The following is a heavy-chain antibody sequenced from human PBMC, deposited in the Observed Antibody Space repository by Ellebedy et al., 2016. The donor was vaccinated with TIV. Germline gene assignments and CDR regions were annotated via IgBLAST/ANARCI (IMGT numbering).Heavy chain of an antibody. CDR1: GFTFSSYA. J-gene: IGHJ6*02. CDR3: AKALWFEHYYYYGMDV. D-gene: IGHD3-10*01. V-gene: IGHV3-23*01. Sequence: GESLKIPXAASGFTFSSYAMSWVRQAPGKGLEWVSAISGSGGSTYYADSVKGRFTISRDNSKNTLYLQMNSLRAEDTAVYYCAKALWFEHYYYYGMDVWGQGTTVTVSS. CDR2: ISGSGGST.